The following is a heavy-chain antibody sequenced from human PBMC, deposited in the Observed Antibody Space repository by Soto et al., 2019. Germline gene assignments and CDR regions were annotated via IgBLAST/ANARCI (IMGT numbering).Heavy chain of an antibody. J-gene: IGHJ4*02. V-gene: IGHV4-39*01. Sequence: QLQLQESGPGLVKPSETLSLTCTVSGGSISSSRYYWGWIRQPPGKGLEWIGSTYYSGSTYYNPSLKSRVTISVDTSKNQFSLKLSSVTAADTAVYYCAKRDRGISSGWFDYWGQGTLVTVSS. CDR3: AKRDRGISSGWFDY. CDR1: GGSISSSRYY. CDR2: TYYSGST. D-gene: IGHD6-19*01.